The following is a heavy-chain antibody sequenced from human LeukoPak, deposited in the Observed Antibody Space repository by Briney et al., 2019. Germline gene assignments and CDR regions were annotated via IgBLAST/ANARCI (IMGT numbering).Heavy chain of an antibody. CDR2: ISAYNGNT. Sequence: ASVTVSFKASGYTFTSYGISWVRQAPGQGLEWMGWISAYNGNTNYAQKLQGRVTMTTDTSTSTAYMELRSLRSDDTAVYYCARVRYYDSSGYYLDAFDIWGQGTMVTVSS. V-gene: IGHV1-18*01. CDR3: ARVRYYDSSGYYLDAFDI. J-gene: IGHJ3*02. CDR1: GYTFTSYG. D-gene: IGHD3-22*01.